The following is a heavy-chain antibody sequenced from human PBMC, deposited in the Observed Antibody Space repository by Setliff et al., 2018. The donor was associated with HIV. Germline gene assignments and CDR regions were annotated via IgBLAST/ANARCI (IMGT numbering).Heavy chain of an antibody. Sequence: EASVKVSCKASGGTFSSYAISWVRQAPGQGLEWMGGIIPIFGTANYAQKFQGRVTITADESTSTAYMELRSLRSDDTAVYYCAREIGDYYDSSGYYPPTDYYYGTDVWGQGTTVTV. CDR1: GGTFSSYA. J-gene: IGHJ6*02. CDR3: AREIGDYYDSSGYYPPTDYYYGTDV. D-gene: IGHD3-22*01. CDR2: IIPIFGTA. V-gene: IGHV1-69*13.